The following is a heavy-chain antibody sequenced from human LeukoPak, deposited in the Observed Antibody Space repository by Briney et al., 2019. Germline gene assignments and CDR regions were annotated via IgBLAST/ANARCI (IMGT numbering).Heavy chain of an antibody. CDR2: ISSSTSTK. J-gene: IGHJ5*02. D-gene: IGHD4-17*01. CDR1: GFTFTSYS. CDR3: ARDLELDYGDYPVPGWFDP. V-gene: IGHV3-48*01. Sequence: GRSMRLSCAASGFTFTSYSMIWVRQAPGKGLEWVSYISSSTSTKYYADSVKGRFTISRDNAKNSLYLQMNSLRAEDTAVYYCARDLELDYGDYPVPGWFDPWGQGTLVTVSS.